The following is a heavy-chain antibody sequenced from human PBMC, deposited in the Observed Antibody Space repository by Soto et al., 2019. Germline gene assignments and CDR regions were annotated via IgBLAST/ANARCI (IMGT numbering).Heavy chain of an antibody. D-gene: IGHD6-19*01. Sequence: QVQLVQSGAEVKKPGASVKVSCKASGYTFTSYGIIWVRHAPGQVLEWRGWISAYNGNTNYAQKLQGRVNMTTDTSTSTAYMELRSLRSDDTAVYYCARDPPYSSGWYAGCDPWGKGTLVTVSS. V-gene: IGHV1-18*01. CDR3: ARDPPYSSGWYAGCDP. J-gene: IGHJ5*02. CDR2: ISAYNGNT. CDR1: GYTFTSYG.